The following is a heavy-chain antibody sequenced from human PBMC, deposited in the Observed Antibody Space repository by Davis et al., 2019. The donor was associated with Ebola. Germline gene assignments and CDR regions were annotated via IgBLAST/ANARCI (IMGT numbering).Heavy chain of an antibody. D-gene: IGHD2-15*01. J-gene: IGHJ4*02. CDR1: GFTVSSNY. CDR3: ARDSWSIFEY. Sequence: GGSLRLSCAASGFTVSSNYMSWVRQAPGKGLEWVSVIYSGGSTYYADSVKGRFTISRDNAKNSLYLQMNSLRAEDTAVYYCARDSWSIFEYWGQGTLVTVSS. V-gene: IGHV3-66*01. CDR2: IYSGGST.